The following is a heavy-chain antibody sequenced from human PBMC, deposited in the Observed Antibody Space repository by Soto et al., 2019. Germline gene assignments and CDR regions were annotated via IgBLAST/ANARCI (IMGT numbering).Heavy chain of an antibody. Sequence: GGSLRLSCTASGFTFSSYGMHWVRQAPGKGLEWVAVISYDGSNKYYADSVKGRFTISRDNSKNTLYLQMNSLRAEDTAVYYCAKESLGYCSSTSCLYFDYWGQGTLVTVSS. CDR1: GFTFSSYG. V-gene: IGHV3-30*18. J-gene: IGHJ4*02. D-gene: IGHD2-2*01. CDR2: ISYDGSNK. CDR3: AKESLGYCSSTSCLYFDY.